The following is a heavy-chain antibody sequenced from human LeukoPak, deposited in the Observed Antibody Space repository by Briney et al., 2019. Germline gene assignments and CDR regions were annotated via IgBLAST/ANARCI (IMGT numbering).Heavy chain of an antibody. V-gene: IGHV3-23*01. CDR2: ISGSGGST. CDR1: GFTLSSYS. D-gene: IGHD2-2*01. J-gene: IGHJ4*02. CDR3: AKAMQDVVVVPDAYFDY. Sequence: GGSLRLSCAASGFTLSSYSMNWVRQAPGKGLEWVSAISGSGGSTYYADSVKGRFTISRDNSKNTLYLQMNSLRAEDTAVYYCAKAMQDVVVVPDAYFDYWGQGTLVTVSS.